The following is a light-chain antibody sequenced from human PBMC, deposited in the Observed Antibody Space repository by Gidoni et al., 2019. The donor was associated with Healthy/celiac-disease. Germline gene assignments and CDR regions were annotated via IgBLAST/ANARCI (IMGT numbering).Light chain of an antibody. CDR1: SSDVGGYNY. Sequence: QSALTQPASVSGSPGQSITISCTVTSSDVGGYNYVSWYQQHPGKAPKLMIYEVSNRPLGVSNRFSGSKSGNTASLTISGLQAEDEADYYCSSYTSSSTLVFGTGTKVTVL. V-gene: IGLV2-14*01. CDR2: EVS. CDR3: SSYTSSSTLV. J-gene: IGLJ1*01.